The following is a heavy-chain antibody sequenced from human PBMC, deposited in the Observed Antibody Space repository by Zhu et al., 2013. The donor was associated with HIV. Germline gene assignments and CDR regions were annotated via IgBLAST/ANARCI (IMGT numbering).Heavy chain of an antibody. J-gene: IGHJ6*02. D-gene: IGHD2-15*01. CDR2: ISVYNGNT. CDR3: ARGAYCSGGSWYKGWNYYYGMDV. Sequence: QVQLVQSGAEVKKPGASVKVSCKASGYTFYNYAISWVRQAPGQGLEWMGWISVYNGNTKYAQKVQGRVTMTTDTSTSTAYMELRSLRSDDTAVYYCARGAYCSGGSWYKGWNYYYGMDVWGQGTTVTVS. V-gene: IGHV1-18*01. CDR1: GYTFYNYA.